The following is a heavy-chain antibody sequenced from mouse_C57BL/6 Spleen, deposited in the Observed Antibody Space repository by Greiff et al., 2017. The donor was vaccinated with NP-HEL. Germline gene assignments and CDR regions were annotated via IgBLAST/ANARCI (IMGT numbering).Heavy chain of an antibody. Sequence: ESGPGLVKPSQSLSLTCSVTGYSITSGYYWNWIRQFPGNKLEWMGYISYDGSNNYNPSLKNRISITRDTSKNQFFLKLNSVTTEDTATYYCARDNYYGSSYVWYFDVWGTGTTVTVSS. J-gene: IGHJ1*03. D-gene: IGHD1-1*01. CDR3: ARDNYYGSSYVWYFDV. CDR2: ISYDGSN. V-gene: IGHV3-6*01. CDR1: GYSITSGYY.